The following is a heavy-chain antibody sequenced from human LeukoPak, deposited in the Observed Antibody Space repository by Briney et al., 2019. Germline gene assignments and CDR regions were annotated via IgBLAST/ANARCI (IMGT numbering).Heavy chain of an antibody. J-gene: IGHJ5*01. D-gene: IGHD6-13*01. V-gene: IGHV3-20*04. Sequence: GGSLRLSCAASGFTVDDYGMSWVRQAPGKGLEWVSCINWNVGSTGYADSVKGRFTISRDNAENSLYLQMNSLRAEDTALYYCARNGGRSSSWFVYWGQGTLVTVSS. CDR1: GFTVDDYG. CDR2: INWNVGST. CDR3: ARNGGRSSSWFVY.